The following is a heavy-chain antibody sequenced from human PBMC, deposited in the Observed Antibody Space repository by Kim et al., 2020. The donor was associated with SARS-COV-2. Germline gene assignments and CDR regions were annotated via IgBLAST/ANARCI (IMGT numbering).Heavy chain of an antibody. CDR2: N. V-gene: IGHV6-1*01. J-gene: IGHJ4*02. Sequence: NDYAVSVKSRITINPDTSKNQFSLQLNSVTPEDTAVYYCARDLSWQQLVGWGQGTLVTVSS. D-gene: IGHD6-13*01. CDR3: ARDLSWQQLVG.